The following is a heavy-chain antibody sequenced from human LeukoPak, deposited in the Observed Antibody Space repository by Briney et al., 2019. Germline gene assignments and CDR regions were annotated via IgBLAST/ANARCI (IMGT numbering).Heavy chain of an antibody. CDR3: AKGVYKVGATRGGFDY. J-gene: IGHJ4*02. D-gene: IGHD1-26*01. V-gene: IGHV3-30*18. Sequence: GGSLRLSCAASGFTFSSYGMHWVRQAPGKGLEWVAVISYDGSNKYYADSVKGRFTISRDNSKNTLYLQMNSLRAEDTAVYYCAKGVYKVGATRGGFDYWGQGTLVTVSS. CDR1: GFTFSSYG. CDR2: ISYDGSNK.